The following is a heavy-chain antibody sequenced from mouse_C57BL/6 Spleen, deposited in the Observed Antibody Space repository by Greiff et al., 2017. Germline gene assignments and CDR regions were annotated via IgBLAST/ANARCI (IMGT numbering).Heavy chain of an antibody. CDR2: IDPENGDT. J-gene: IGHJ3*01. Sequence: EVQLQQSGAELVRPGASVKLSCTASGFNIKDDYMHWVKQRPEQGLEWIGWIDPENGDTEYASKFQGKATITADTSSNTAYLQLSSLTSEDTAVYYCTPRTPFFAYWGQGTLVTVSA. CDR1: GFNIKDDY. CDR3: TPRTPFFAY. D-gene: IGHD2-14*01. V-gene: IGHV14-4*01.